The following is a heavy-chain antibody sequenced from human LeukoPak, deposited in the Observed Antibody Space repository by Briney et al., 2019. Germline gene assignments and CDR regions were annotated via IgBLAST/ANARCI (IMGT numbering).Heavy chain of an antibody. CDR3: ARSRGDSGSGYYYCFDY. CDR1: GFTFSSYA. D-gene: IGHD3-22*01. V-gene: IGHV3-30-3*01. CDR2: ISYDGSNK. Sequence: GRSLRLSCAASGFTFSSYAMHWVRQAPGKGLEWVAVISYDGSNKYYADSVKGRFTISRDNSKNTLYLQMNSLRAEDTAVYYCARSRGDSGSGYYYCFDYWGQGTLVTVSS. J-gene: IGHJ4*02.